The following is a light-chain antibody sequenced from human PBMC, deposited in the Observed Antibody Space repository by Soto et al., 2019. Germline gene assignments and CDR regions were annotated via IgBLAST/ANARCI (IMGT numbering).Light chain of an antibody. V-gene: IGKV3-15*01. Sequence: EIVLTQSPGILSLSPGERASLSCRASQSVSSNLAWYQQKPGQAHRLLIYGASTRATGIPARFSGSGSGTEFTLTISSLQSEDFAVYYCQQYNNWPLTFGGGTKVDIK. CDR2: GAS. J-gene: IGKJ4*01. CDR1: QSVSSN. CDR3: QQYNNWPLT.